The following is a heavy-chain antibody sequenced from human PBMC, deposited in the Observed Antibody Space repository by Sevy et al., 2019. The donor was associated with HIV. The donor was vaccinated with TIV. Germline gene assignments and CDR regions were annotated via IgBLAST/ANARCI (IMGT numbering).Heavy chain of an antibody. CDR3: ARGSIVGATSEYFQH. J-gene: IGHJ1*01. V-gene: IGHV1-2*06. CDR2: INPNSGGT. Sequence: ASVKVSCKASGYTFTGYYMHWVRQAPGQGLEWMGRINPNSGGTNYAQKFQGRVTMTRDTSISTAYMELSRLRSDDTAVYYCARGSIVGATSEYFQHWGQGTLVTISS. D-gene: IGHD1-26*01. CDR1: GYTFTGYY.